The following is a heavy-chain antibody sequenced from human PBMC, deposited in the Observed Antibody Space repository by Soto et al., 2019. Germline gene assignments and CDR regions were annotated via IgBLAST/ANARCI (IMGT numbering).Heavy chain of an antibody. J-gene: IGHJ5*02. CDR2: IYNSGTT. D-gene: IGHD3-16*02. CDR3: ARDGGAYDYNWGSYRGGNWFDP. Sequence: QVQLQESGPGLVKPSETLSLTCTVSGDSTSSYYWNWIRQSPGKGLEWIGYIYNSGTTNYNPSLKSRVTMSMDTSKNQFSLSLTSVTAADTAVYYCARDGGAYDYNWGSYRGGNWFDPWGQGTLVTVSS. CDR1: GDSTSSYY. V-gene: IGHV4-59*01.